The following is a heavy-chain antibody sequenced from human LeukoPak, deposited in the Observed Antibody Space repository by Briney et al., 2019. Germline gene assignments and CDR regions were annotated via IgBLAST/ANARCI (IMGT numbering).Heavy chain of an antibody. D-gene: IGHD4-11*01. CDR1: GYPISRGYY. Sequence: PSETLSLTCTVSGYPISRGYYWGWIRQPPGKGLEWIGNIYHGGTTHCNPSLKSRVTISIDTSKNKFSLKLSSVTAADTAMYFCARLRDYSLFDYWGQGTPVTVSS. CDR3: ARLRDYSLFDY. J-gene: IGHJ4*02. V-gene: IGHV4-38-2*02. CDR2: IYHGGTT.